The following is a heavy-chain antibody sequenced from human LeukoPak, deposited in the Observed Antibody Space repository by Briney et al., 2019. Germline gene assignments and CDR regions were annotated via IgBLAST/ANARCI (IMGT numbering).Heavy chain of an antibody. CDR2: IYYSRST. J-gene: IGHJ3*02. D-gene: IGHD1-14*01. V-gene: IGHV4-59*01. CDR3: ASRKEHAFDI. Sequence: PSETLSLTCTVSGGSISSYYWSWIRQPPGKGLEWIGYIYYSRSTNYNPSLKSRVTISVDTSKNQFSLKLSSVTAADTAVYYCASRKEHAFDIWGQGTMVTVSS. CDR1: GGSISSYY.